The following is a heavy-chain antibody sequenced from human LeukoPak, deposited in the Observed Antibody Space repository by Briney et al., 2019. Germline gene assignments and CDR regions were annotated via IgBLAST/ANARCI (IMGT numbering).Heavy chain of an antibody. CDR2: ISSSSSTI. CDR1: GFTFSSYS. V-gene: IGHV3-48*01. J-gene: IGHJ4*02. D-gene: IGHD6-19*01. Sequence: GGSLRLSCAASGFTFSSYSMNWVRQAPGKGLEWVSYISSSSSTIYYADSVKGRFTISRDNAKNSLYLQMNSLRAEDTAVYYCARADSSGWYYFDYWGQGTLVTVSS. CDR3: ARADSSGWYYFDY.